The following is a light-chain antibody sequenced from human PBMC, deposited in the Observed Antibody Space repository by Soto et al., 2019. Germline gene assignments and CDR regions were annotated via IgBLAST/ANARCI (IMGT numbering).Light chain of an antibody. V-gene: IGKV2-28*01. Sequence: DIVLTQSPLSLPVTPGEPASISCRSSQSLLHSSGCNYLDWYMQRPGQSPQLHVYSASNRASGVPARFSGSGSGTDFTLTISRVEAEDVGVYYCKQARQTPPWTFGPGTRVDMK. CDR2: SAS. CDR1: QSLLHSSGCNY. CDR3: KQARQTPPWT. J-gene: IGKJ1*01.